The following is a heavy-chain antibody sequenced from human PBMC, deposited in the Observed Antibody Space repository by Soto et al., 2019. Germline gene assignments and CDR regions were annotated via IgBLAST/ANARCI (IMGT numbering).Heavy chain of an antibody. CDR1: GFPFSRYA. CDR2: ISYDGSNK. J-gene: IGHJ6*02. Sequence: QVQLVASGGGVVQPGRSLRLSCAASGFPFSRYAMHWVRQAPGKGLEWVAVISYDGSNKYHADSVKGRFTISRDNSKNTLFLQMDSLRGDDTAMYYCSKDLAYYGSGTYYALDVWGQGTTVTVSS. D-gene: IGHD3-10*01. CDR3: SKDLAYYGSGTYYALDV. V-gene: IGHV3-30*18.